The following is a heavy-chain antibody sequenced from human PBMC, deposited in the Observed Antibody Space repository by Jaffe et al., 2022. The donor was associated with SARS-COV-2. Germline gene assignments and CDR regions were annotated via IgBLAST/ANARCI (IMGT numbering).Heavy chain of an antibody. Sequence: EVHLLESGGGLAQPGGSLRLSCAASGFTFSNHAMTWVRQTPGKGLEWVSVVSVSGGITYYADAVKGRFTISRDNSKNTLYLQMDSLRADDTAVYYCAQDSDDVRGTYRLGYWGQGTLVTVSS. J-gene: IGHJ4*01. CDR3: AQDSDDVRGTYRLGY. CDR2: VSVSGGIT. D-gene: IGHD3-16*02. CDR1: GFTFSNHA. V-gene: IGHV3-23*01.